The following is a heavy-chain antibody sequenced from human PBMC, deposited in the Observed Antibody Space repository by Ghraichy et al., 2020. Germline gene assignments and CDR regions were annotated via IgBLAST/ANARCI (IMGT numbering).Heavy chain of an antibody. CDR2: INPNSGGT. V-gene: IGHV1-2*06. CDR3: ARERGYSGETRYDY. CDR1: GYTFTGYY. J-gene: IGHJ4*02. D-gene: IGHD5-12*01. Sequence: ASVKVSCKASGYTFTGYYMHWVRQAPGQGLEWMGRINPNSGGTNYAQKFQGRVTMTRDTSISTAYMELSRLRSDDTAVYYCARERGYSGETRYDYWGQGTLVTVSS.